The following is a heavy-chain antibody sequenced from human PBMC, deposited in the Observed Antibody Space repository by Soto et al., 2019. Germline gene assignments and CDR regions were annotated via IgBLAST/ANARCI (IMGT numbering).Heavy chain of an antibody. J-gene: IGHJ4*02. Sequence: QVQMQESGPGQVKPSQTLSLTCTVSGGSFSSGDYYWSWIRQHPGKGLEWIGYIYSSGSTYYNPSLKSRVTISVDTSKKQFSLELSSVTAADTAVYYCARGTGNWNFWSYFDYWGQGTLVTVSS. V-gene: IGHV4-31*03. D-gene: IGHD1-7*01. CDR2: IYSSGST. CDR3: ARGTGNWNFWSYFDY. CDR1: GGSFSSGDYY.